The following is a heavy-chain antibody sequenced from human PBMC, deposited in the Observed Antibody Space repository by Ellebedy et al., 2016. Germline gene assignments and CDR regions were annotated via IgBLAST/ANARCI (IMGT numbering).Heavy chain of an antibody. V-gene: IGHV3-11*01. CDR3: ARERREYYYYYYIDV. CDR1: GFSFSDYY. Sequence: GESLKISXAASGFSFSDYYMSWIRQAPGKGLEWISYIRSSGSTIYYADSVKGRFTIPRDNTKNSLYLQMNSLRAEDTAVYYCARERREYYYYYYIDVWGKGTTVTVSS. CDR2: IRSSGSTI. J-gene: IGHJ6*03.